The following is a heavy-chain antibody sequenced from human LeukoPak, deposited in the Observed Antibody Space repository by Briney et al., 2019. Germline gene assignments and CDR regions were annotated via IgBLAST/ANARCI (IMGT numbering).Heavy chain of an antibody. CDR1: GGTFSSYA. Sequence: ASVKVSCKASGGTFSSYAISWVRQAPGQGLEWMGGIIPIFGTANYAQKFQGRVTITADESTSTAYMELSSLRSEDTAVYYCARAALGFTVAGIGSAFDIWGQGTMVTVSS. J-gene: IGHJ3*02. D-gene: IGHD6-19*01. CDR3: ARAALGFTVAGIGSAFDI. CDR2: IIPIFGTA. V-gene: IGHV1-69*13.